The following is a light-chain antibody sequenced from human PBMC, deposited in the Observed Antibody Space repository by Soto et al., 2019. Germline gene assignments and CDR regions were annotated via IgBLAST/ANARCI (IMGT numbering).Light chain of an antibody. CDR2: DAS. CDR3: QQYNSYPWT. V-gene: IGKV1-5*01. J-gene: IGKJ1*01. Sequence: DIQMTQSPSTLSASVGDRVTITCRASQSISSWLAWYQQKPGKAPTLLIYDASSLESGVPSRFSGSGSGTEFTLTISSLQPDDVATYYCQQYNSYPWTLGQGTKVDIK. CDR1: QSISSW.